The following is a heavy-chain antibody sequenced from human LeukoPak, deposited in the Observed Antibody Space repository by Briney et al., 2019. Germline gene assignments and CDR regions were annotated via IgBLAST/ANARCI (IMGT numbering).Heavy chain of an antibody. CDR2: ISYDGSDK. J-gene: IGHJ4*02. CDR3: ARYRYSSGWYIMLDY. V-gene: IGHV3-30-3*01. D-gene: IGHD6-19*01. Sequence: GGSLRLSCAASGFTFSSYAMHWVRQAPGKGLEWVAVISYDGSDKYYADSVKGRFTISRDSSRDTLYLQMDSLRADDTAVYYCARYRYSSGWYIMLDYWGQGTLVTVSS. CDR1: GFTFSSYA.